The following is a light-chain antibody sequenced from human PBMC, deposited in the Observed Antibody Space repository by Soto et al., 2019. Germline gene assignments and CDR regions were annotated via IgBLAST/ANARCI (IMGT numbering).Light chain of an antibody. Sequence: DVQMTQFPSTLSASVGDRVTITCRASQTISSRLAWYQQKPGKAPKLLIYDASSLESGVPSRFSGSESGTEFTLTISSLQPDDFASYYCQQYYNYRTFGQGTKVEMK. J-gene: IGKJ1*01. CDR1: QTISSR. CDR3: QQYYNYRT. V-gene: IGKV1-5*01. CDR2: DAS.